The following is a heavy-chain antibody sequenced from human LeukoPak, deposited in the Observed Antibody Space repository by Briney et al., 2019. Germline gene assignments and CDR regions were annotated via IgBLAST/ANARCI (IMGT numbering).Heavy chain of an antibody. CDR3: ARDLGYSSSENWYFDL. CDR1: GGTFSSYA. CDR2: IIPIFGTA. D-gene: IGHD6-6*01. Sequence: GASVKVSCKASGGTFSSYAISWVRQAPGQGLEWMGGIIPIFGTANYAQKFQGRVTITADESTSTAYMELSSLRSEDTAVYYCARDLGYSSSENWYFDLWGRGTLVTVSS. V-gene: IGHV1-69*13. J-gene: IGHJ2*01.